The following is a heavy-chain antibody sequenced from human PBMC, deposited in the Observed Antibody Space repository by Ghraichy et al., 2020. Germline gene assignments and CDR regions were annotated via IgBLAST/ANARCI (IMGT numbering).Heavy chain of an antibody. CDR3: TTGIYFDYEMSPDPFDY. CDR2: IKKKTDGGTT. J-gene: IGHJ4*01. D-gene: IGHD3-9*01. CDR1: GLAFNNAW. V-gene: IGHV3-15*01. Sequence: GGSLRLSCAASGLAFNNAWMTWVRQAPGKGLEWVGLIKKKTDGGTTDYAAPVKGRFTISRDVSKSTLYLQMNSLKSDDTAIYYCTTGIYFDYEMSPDPFDYWGQGTLVTVSS.